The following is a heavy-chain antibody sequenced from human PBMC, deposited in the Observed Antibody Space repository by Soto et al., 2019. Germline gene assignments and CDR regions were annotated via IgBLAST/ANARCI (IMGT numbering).Heavy chain of an antibody. V-gene: IGHV3-21*01. D-gene: IGHD2-8*01. CDR2: IDTSGTYT. CDR3: AREATNRGYWYFDL. Sequence: EVPLVESGGGLVKPGGSLRLSCAASGFTFNNYNMNWVRQAPGKGLEWVASIDTSGTYTNYADSVRGRFTISRDNAKTSLYREMSSLRDEAPAVYYCAREATNRGYWYFDLWGRGTLVTVS. CDR1: GFTFNNYN. J-gene: IGHJ2*01.